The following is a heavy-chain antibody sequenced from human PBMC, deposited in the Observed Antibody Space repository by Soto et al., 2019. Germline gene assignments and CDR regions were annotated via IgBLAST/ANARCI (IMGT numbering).Heavy chain of an antibody. V-gene: IGHV4-30-4*01. CDR3: ARGASHRVLGLDI. Sequence: QVQLQESGPGLVKPSQTLSLICSVSGDSISSGDYYWNWIRQPPGKGLEWIGYIYTNGSPHYNPPLRSRLTISGGTSKNQFSLKLTSVTAADTAVYYCARGASHRVLGLDIWGQGTVVTVSS. CDR1: GDSISSGDYY. D-gene: IGHD3-10*01. CDR2: IYTNGSP. J-gene: IGHJ3*02.